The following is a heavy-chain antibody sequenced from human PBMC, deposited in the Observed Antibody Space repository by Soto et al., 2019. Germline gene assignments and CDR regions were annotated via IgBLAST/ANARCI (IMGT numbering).Heavy chain of an antibody. D-gene: IGHD2-21*02. CDR1: GGSISGDYYH. CDR3: AREDDGGDRDYYGLDV. CDR2: VFHSGSV. J-gene: IGHJ6*02. V-gene: IGHV4-30-4*08. Sequence: QVQLQQSGPGLVKPSQTLSLTCTVSGGSISGDYYHWTWIRQSPGKGLEWIGYVFHSGSVLYNPSLKGRLNISVDTSKNQFSLRLSSVTAADTAVYFCAREDDGGDRDYYGLDVWGQGTTVTVSS.